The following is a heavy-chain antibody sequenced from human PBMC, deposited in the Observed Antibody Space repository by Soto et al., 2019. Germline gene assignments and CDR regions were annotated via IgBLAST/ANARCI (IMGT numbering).Heavy chain of an antibody. CDR3: TRATRDVLSWFGEPRPHAFDI. Sequence: GGSLRLSCTASGFTFGDYAMSWFRQAPGKGLEWVGFIRNKAYGGTTEYAASVKGRFTISRDDSKSIAYLQMNSLKTEDTAVYYCTRATRDVLSWFGEPRPHAFDIWGQGTMVTVSS. V-gene: IGHV3-49*03. CDR1: GFTFGDYA. D-gene: IGHD3-10*01. J-gene: IGHJ3*02. CDR2: IRNKAYGGTT.